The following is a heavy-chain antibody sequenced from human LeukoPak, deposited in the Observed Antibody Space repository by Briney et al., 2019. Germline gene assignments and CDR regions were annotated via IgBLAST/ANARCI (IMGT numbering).Heavy chain of an antibody. Sequence: GGSLRLSCAASGFTFSTYGMHWVRQAPGKGLEWVAVISSDGSNKYYANSVKGRFTISRDNSKNTLYLQMNSLRTEDTAVYYCAKDLFAGTTMDSIDYLGQGTLVTVSS. CDR1: GFTFSTYG. J-gene: IGHJ4*02. V-gene: IGHV3-30*18. D-gene: IGHD1-1*01. CDR3: AKDLFAGTTMDSIDY. CDR2: ISSDGSNK.